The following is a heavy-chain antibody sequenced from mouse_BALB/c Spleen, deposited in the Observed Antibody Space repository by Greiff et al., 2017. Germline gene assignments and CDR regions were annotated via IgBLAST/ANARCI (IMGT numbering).Heavy chain of an antibody. CDR1: GYTFTDYE. CDR2: IDPETGGT. D-gene: IGHD2-2*01. CDR3: TRGGLRRWYFDV. V-gene: IGHV1-15*01. Sequence: QVQLQQSGAELVRPGASVTLSCKASGYTFTDYEMHWVKQTPVHGLEWIGAIDPETGGTAYNQKFKGKATLTADKSSSTAYMELRSLTSEDSAVYYCTRGGLRRWYFDVWGAGTTVTVSS. J-gene: IGHJ1*01.